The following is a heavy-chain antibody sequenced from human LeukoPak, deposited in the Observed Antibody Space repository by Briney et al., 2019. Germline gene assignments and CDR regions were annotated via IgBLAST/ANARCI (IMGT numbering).Heavy chain of an antibody. Sequence: SETLSLTCTVSGGSISSYYWSWIRQPPGKGLEWIGYIYYSGTTNYNPSLKSRVTISVDTSKNQFSLKLSSVTAADTAVYYCARGLGALGSTQNAFDIWGQGTMVTVSS. J-gene: IGHJ3*02. V-gene: IGHV4-59*12. CDR1: GGSISSYY. D-gene: IGHD2-2*01. CDR3: ARGLGALGSTQNAFDI. CDR2: IYYSGTT.